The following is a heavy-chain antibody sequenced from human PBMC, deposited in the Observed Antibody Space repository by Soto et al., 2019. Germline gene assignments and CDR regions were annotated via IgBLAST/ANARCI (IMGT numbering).Heavy chain of an antibody. J-gene: IGHJ3*01. V-gene: IGHV1-18*01. CDR3: ARYGDPEAFDV. Sequence: QVQLVQSGPEVRKPGASVKVSCKASGYTFRTYGITWVRQDPGQGLEWMGWISVKNGQSNYAQKFQGRVSMTTDISTTTAYMELRSLRSDDTAVYYCARYGDPEAFDVWGQGTMVTVSS. CDR2: ISVKNGQS. CDR1: GYTFRTYG. D-gene: IGHD2-21*02.